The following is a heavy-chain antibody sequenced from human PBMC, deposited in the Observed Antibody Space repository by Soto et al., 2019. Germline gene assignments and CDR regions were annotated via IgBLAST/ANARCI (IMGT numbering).Heavy chain of an antibody. CDR3: ARGRYGDY. D-gene: IGHD1-1*01. V-gene: IGHV1-18*01. CDR2: ISAHNGNT. Sequence: QVHLVQSGAEVKKPGASVKVSCKASGYTFTSYGITWVRQAPGQGLEWMGWISAHNGNTDYAHKLQGRVIVTRDTATSTAYMALRSRISDDTAVYYCARGRYGDYWGQGALVTVSS. J-gene: IGHJ4*02. CDR1: GYTFTSYG.